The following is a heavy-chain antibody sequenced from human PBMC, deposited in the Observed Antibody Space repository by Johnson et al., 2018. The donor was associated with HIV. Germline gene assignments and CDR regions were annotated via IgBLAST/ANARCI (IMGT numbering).Heavy chain of an antibody. D-gene: IGHD3-22*01. V-gene: IGHV3-13*01. Sequence: VQVVESGGGLVQPGGSLRLSCAASGFTFSMYDIHWVRQTTGKGLEWVSGIGIAGDTYYIDSVKGRFTISRENAKKSLYLQMNNLGAGDTAVYYCVRGIVVRLGAFDIWGQGTTVTVSS. CDR1: GFTFSMYD. CDR3: VRGIVVRLGAFDI. J-gene: IGHJ3*02. CDR2: IGIAGDT.